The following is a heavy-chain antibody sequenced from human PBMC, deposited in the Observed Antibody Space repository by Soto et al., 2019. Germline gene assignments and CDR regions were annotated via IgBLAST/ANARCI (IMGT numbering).Heavy chain of an antibody. D-gene: IGHD5-18*01. CDR3: AKAPLGYSYGTDY. CDR2: ISGSGGST. J-gene: IGHJ4*02. V-gene: IGHV3-23*01. CDR1: GFTFSSYA. Sequence: EVQLLESGGGLVQPGGSLRLSCAASGFTFSSYAMSWVRQAPGKGLEWVSAISGSGGSTYYADSVKGRFTISRDNSKNTRYLQMNSLRAEDTAVYYCAKAPLGYSYGTDYWGQGTLVTVSS.